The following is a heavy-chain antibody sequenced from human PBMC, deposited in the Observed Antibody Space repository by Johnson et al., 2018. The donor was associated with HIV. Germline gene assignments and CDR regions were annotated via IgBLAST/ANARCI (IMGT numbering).Heavy chain of an antibody. V-gene: IGHV3-30*04. CDR3: ARPTVVVLPHGAFDI. Sequence: QVQLVESGGGVVQPGRSLGLSCRASGFTFSGNAMHWVRQAPGKGLEWVAVISFDGSNKYYADSVKGRFTISRDNSRNTLYLQMNSLRTDDSAVYYCARPTVVVLPHGAFDIWGPGTMVTVSS. J-gene: IGHJ3*02. D-gene: IGHD2-2*01. CDR1: GFTFSGNA. CDR2: ISFDGSNK.